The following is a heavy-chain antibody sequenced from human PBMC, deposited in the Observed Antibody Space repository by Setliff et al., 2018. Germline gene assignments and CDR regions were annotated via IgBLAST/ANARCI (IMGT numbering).Heavy chain of an antibody. CDR3: ARDLPLRN. V-gene: IGHV4-34*01. Sequence: SETLSLTCAVYGGSFSGYYWSWIRQPPGKVLEWIGSIYYSGSTYYTPSLKSRVTISVDTSRNQFSLNLSSVTAADTAVYYCARDLPLRNWGQGTLVTVSS. CDR1: GGSFSGYY. J-gene: IGHJ4*02. CDR2: IYYSGST.